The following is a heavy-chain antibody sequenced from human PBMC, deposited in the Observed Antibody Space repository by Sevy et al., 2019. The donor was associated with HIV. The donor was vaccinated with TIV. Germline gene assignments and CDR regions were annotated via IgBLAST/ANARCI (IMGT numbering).Heavy chain of an antibody. J-gene: IGHJ6*02. CDR2: IIPIFGTA. Sequence: ASVKVSCKASGGTFSSYAISWVRQAPGQGLEWMGGIIPIFGTANYAQKFQGRVTITADESTSTDYMELSSLRSEDTAVYYCARDPVVEDFWSGYSYYYYGMDVWGQGTTVTVSS. D-gene: IGHD3-3*01. CDR3: ARDPVVEDFWSGYSYYYYGMDV. V-gene: IGHV1-69*13. CDR1: GGTFSSYA.